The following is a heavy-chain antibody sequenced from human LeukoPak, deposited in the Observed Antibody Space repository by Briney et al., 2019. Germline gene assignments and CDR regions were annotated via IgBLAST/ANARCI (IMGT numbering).Heavy chain of an antibody. V-gene: IGHV3-15*01. CDR2: IKSKAGGETR. D-gene: IGHD3-3*01. J-gene: IGHJ5*02. CDR1: GLIFSDAW. CDR3: AWSGLNYFAT. Sequence: GGSLRLSCAASGLIFSDAWMSWVRQAPGKGLEWVGRIKSKAGGETRDYGAPVKGRFTISRDVSENTVFLQLNTLKIEDTAVYYCAWSGLNYFATWGQGTLVTVSS.